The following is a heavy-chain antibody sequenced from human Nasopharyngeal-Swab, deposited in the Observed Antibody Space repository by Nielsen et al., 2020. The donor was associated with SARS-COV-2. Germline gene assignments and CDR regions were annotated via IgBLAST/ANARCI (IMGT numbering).Heavy chain of an antibody. Sequence: GESLKISCTGSGYSFTNYWIGWVRQMPGKGLEWLGIIYRGDSDTRYSPSFQGQFTISADKSISTAYLQWCSLKASDTAMYFCARLGIAAAAGTFDIWGQGTMVTVSS. CDR3: ARLGIAAAAGTFDI. V-gene: IGHV5-51*01. CDR1: GYSFTNYW. J-gene: IGHJ3*02. CDR2: IYRGDSDT. D-gene: IGHD6-13*01.